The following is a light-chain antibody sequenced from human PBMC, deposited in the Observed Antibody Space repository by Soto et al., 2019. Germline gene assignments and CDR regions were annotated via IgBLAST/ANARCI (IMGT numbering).Light chain of an antibody. J-gene: IGLJ2*01. CDR3: AAWDDSLNGYVV. V-gene: IGLV1-44*01. CDR1: RYNIGSNT. Sequence: QSVLTRPPSASGTPGQRVTISCSGSRYNIGSNTVNWYQQVPGTAPRLLIHRDHQRPSGVPDRFSGSKSGTSASLAISGLQSEDEADYYCAAWDDSLNGYVVFGGGTKLTVL. CDR2: RDH.